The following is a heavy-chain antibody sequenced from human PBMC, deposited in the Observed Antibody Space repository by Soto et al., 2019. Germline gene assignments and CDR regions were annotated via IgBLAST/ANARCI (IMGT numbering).Heavy chain of an antibody. V-gene: IGHV2-5*02. J-gene: IGHJ4*02. Sequence: QITLKESGPTLVKPTQTLTLTCTFSGFSLSTSGVGVGWIRQPPGKALGWLALIYWDDVKRYRPSLKSRLTLTKDTSKTQVVLTMTNMDPVDTATYYCAHVYGGYDNFDYWGQGTLVTVSS. CDR2: IYWDDVK. D-gene: IGHD5-12*01. CDR3: AHVYGGYDNFDY. CDR1: GFSLSTSGVG.